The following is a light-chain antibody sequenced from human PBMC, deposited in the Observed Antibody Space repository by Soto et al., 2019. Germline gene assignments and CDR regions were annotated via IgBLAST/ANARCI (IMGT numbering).Light chain of an antibody. V-gene: IGKV3-11*01. J-gene: IGKJ1*01. CDR3: QHYNSYSEA. CDR1: QSVSSY. CDR2: DAS. Sequence: EIVMTQSPATLSLSPGERVTLSCRASQSVSSYLAWYQQKPGQAPRLLIYDASNRATGIPARFNGSGSGTDFTLTISSLEPEDFATYYCQHYNSYSEAFGQGTKVDIK.